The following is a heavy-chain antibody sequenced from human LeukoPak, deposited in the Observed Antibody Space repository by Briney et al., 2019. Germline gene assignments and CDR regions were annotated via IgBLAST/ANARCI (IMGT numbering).Heavy chain of an antibody. CDR1: GYTFTSYD. CDR3: ATDGDSIEHYFDY. J-gene: IGHJ4*02. CDR2: MNPNSGNT. D-gene: IGHD3-22*01. Sequence: ASVKVSCKASGYTFTSYDINWVRQATGQGLEWMGWMNPNSGNTGYAQKFQGRVTMTEDTSTDTAYMELSSLRSEDTAVYYCATDGDSIEHYFDYWGQGTLVTVSS. V-gene: IGHV1-8*01.